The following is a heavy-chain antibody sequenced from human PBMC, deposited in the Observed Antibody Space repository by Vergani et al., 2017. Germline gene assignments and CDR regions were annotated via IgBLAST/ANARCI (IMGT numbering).Heavy chain of an antibody. D-gene: IGHD6-13*01. CDR2: INPNSGGT. V-gene: IGHV1-2*02. CDR1: GYTFTGYY. CDR3: ARVIIAAAGKYYFDY. Sequence: QVQLVQSGAEVKKPGASVKVSCKDSGYTFTGYYMHWVRQAPGQGLEWMGWINPNSGGTNYAQKFQGRVTMTRDTSISTAYMELSRLRSDDTAVYYCARVIIAAAGKYYFDYWGQGTLVTVSS. J-gene: IGHJ4*02.